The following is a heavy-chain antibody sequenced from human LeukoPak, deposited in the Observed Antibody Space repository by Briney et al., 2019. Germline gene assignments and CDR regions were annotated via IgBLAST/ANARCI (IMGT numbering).Heavy chain of an antibody. Sequence: ASVKVSCKSSGYTVTSYDINWVRQATGQGLEWMGWMNPNSGNTGYAQKFQGRVTMTRNTSISTAYMELSSLRSEDTAVYYCARGYCSGGSCYWRAFDIWGQGTMVTVSS. CDR2: MNPNSGNT. V-gene: IGHV1-8*01. J-gene: IGHJ3*02. D-gene: IGHD2-15*01. CDR1: GYTVTSYD. CDR3: ARGYCSGGSCYWRAFDI.